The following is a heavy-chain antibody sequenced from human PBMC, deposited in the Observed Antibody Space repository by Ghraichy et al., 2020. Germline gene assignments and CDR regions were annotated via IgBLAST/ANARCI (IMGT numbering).Heavy chain of an antibody. J-gene: IGHJ6*02. CDR2: INPNSGGT. CDR3: ARDGSSGWYSGYYGMDV. CDR1: GYTFTGYY. Sequence: ASVKVSCKASGYTFTGYYMHWVRQAPGQGLEWMGWINPNSGGTNYAQKFQGRVTMTRDTSISTAYMELSRLRSDDTAVYYCARDGSSGWYSGYYGMDVWGQGTTVTVSS. V-gene: IGHV1-2*02. D-gene: IGHD6-19*01.